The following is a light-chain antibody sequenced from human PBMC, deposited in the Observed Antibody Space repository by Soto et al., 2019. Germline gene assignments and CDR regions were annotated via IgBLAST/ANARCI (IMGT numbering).Light chain of an antibody. Sequence: EIVLTQSPGTLSLSPGERATPSCRSSQSVSSSLLAWYQQKTGQAPRXXIYGASSRATGIPDRFSGSGSGTDLTITISRLEPEDGEVYYCQQYGSSPWTFGQGTKVDIK. J-gene: IGKJ1*01. V-gene: IGKV3-20*01. CDR3: QQYGSSPWT. CDR1: QSVSSSL. CDR2: GAS.